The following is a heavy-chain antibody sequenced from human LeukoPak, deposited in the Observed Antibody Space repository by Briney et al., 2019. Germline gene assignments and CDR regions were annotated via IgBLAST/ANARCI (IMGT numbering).Heavy chain of an antibody. J-gene: IGHJ4*02. CDR1: GFTFSSYT. D-gene: IGHD4-17*01. Sequence: PGGSLRLSCTASGFTFSSYTMNWVRQAPGKGLEWVSYISSDSTNIYYADSVKGRFTISRDNSKTSLYLQMNSLEAEDTAVYYCARYYGDPTRTGIDYWGQGTLVTVSS. CDR3: ARYYGDPTRTGIDY. V-gene: IGHV3-48*01. CDR2: ISSDSTNI.